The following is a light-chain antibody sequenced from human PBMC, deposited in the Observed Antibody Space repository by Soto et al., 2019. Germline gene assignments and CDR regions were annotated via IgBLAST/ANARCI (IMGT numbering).Light chain of an antibody. V-gene: IGKV1-5*03. CDR2: EAS. Sequence: DIQMTQSPTTLSASVGDRVTITCRARHSLIKWMAWYQQKPGKAPKLLIYEASCLQRGVPSRFSGSGSGTEFTLTISRLQPDASVTYYCQQYNTFLTCGGGTKVEIK. J-gene: IGKJ4*01. CDR3: QQYNTFLT. CDR1: HSLIKW.